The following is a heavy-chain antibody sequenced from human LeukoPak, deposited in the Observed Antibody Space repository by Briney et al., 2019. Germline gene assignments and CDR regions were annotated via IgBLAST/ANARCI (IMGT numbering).Heavy chain of an antibody. CDR2: IYSDGRT. V-gene: IGHV3-53*01. J-gene: IGHJ4*02. CDR3: AKLKGWYGEGYFDY. D-gene: IGHD3-10*01. Sequence: TGGSLRLSCAASGFAVSSNYMSWVRQAPGKGLEWVSVIYSDGRTYYADSVKGRFTISRDISKNTLFLQMTSLRAEDTAVYYCAKLKGWYGEGYFDYWGQGTLVTVSS. CDR1: GFAVSSNY.